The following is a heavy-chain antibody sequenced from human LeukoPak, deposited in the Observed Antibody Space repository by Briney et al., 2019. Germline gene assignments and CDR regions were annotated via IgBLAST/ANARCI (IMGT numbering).Heavy chain of an antibody. J-gene: IGHJ4*02. CDR2: ISSNGNT. CDR3: AKDRRWDVGRHFDY. Sequence: GESLRLSCAAYGFTFSIHGMYWVRQAPGEGLEYVSSISSNGNTYNANAAKGRFTISRDNPKNTLYLQMGSLRDEDLAVYDCAKDRRWDVGRHFDYWGQGTLVTVSS. CDR1: GFTFSIHG. V-gene: IGHV3-64*01. D-gene: IGHD1-26*01.